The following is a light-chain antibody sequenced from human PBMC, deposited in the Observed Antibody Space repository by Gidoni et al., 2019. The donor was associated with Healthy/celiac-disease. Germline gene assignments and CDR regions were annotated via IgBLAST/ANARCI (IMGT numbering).Light chain of an antibody. CDR1: QSVLYSPNNKNY. CDR3: QQYYSTPLT. Sequence: DIVMTQSPDSLAVFRGERATINCKSSQSVLYSPNNKNYLAWYQQKPGQPPKLLIYWASTRESGVPDRFSGSGSGTDFTLTISSLQAEDVAVYYCQQYYSTPLTFGPGTKVDIK. V-gene: IGKV4-1*01. J-gene: IGKJ3*01. CDR2: WAS.